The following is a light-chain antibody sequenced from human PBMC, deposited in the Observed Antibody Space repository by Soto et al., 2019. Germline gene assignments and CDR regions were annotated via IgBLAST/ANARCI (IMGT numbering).Light chain of an antibody. J-gene: IGKJ4*01. CDR2: DAS. V-gene: IGKV1-5*01. CDR3: QQYNSYSGLT. Sequence: DIQMTQSPSTLSASVGDRVTITCRASQSISSWLAWYQQKPGKAPKLLIYDASSLESGDPSRFSGSGSGTEFTLTISSLQPDDFATYYCQQYNSYSGLTFGGGTKVEIK. CDR1: QSISSW.